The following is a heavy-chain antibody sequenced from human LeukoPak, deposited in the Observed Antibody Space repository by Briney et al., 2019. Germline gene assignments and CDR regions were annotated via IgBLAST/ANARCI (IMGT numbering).Heavy chain of an antibody. V-gene: IGHV3-53*01. D-gene: IGHD4-23*01. CDR2: IYSGGRT. CDR3: ARDMGDYGGNSGY. CDR1: GFTVSSNY. Sequence: GGSLRLSCAASGFTVSSNYMSWVRQAPGKGLEWVSVIYSGGRTYYADSVKGRFTISRDNSKNTLYLQMNSLRAEDTAVYYCARDMGDYGGNSGYWGQGTLVTVSS. J-gene: IGHJ4*02.